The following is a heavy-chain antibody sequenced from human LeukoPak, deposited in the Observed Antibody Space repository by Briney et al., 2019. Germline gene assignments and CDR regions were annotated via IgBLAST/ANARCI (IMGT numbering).Heavy chain of an antibody. Sequence: SETLSLTCAVYGGSFSGYYWSWIRQPPGKGLEWIGYIYYSGSTNYNPSLKSRVTISVDTSKNQFSLKLSSVTAADTAVYYCASTKVVPAAMNPRGYSYGYQLDYWGQGTLVTVSS. CDR2: IYYSGST. CDR1: GGSFSGYY. V-gene: IGHV4-59*08. D-gene: IGHD5-18*01. J-gene: IGHJ4*02. CDR3: ASTKVVPAAMNPRGYSYGYQLDY.